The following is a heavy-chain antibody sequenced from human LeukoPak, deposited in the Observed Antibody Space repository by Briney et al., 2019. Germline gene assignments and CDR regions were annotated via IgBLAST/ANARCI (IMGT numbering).Heavy chain of an antibody. V-gene: IGHV3-21*01. CDR3: ARDVLYYYGSGSSAGWFDP. Sequence: GGSLRLSCAASGFTFSSYSMNWVRQAPGKWLEWVSSISSSSSYIYYADSVKGRFTISRDNAKNSLYLQMNSLRAEDTAVYYCARDVLYYYGSGSSAGWFDPWGQGTLVTVSS. D-gene: IGHD3-10*01. CDR1: GFTFSSYS. J-gene: IGHJ5*02. CDR2: ISSSSSYI.